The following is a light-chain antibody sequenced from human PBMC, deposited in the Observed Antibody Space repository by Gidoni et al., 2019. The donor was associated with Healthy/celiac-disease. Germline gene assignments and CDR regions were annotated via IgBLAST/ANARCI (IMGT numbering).Light chain of an antibody. V-gene: IGLV1-47*02. CDR3: AAWDDSLSGHWV. CDR1: SSNIGSKY. Sequence: QSVLTQPPSASGTPGQRVTISCSGSSSNIGSKYVYWYQQLPGTAPKLLIYSNNQRPSGVPDRFSGSKSGTSASLAISGLRSEDEADYYCAAWDDSLSGHWVFGGGTKLTVL. J-gene: IGLJ3*02. CDR2: SNN.